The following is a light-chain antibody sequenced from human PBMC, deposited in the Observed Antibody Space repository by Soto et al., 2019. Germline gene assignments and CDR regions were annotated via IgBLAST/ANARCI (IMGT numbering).Light chain of an antibody. CDR2: SAS. Sequence: DVQMTQSPSSLSASVGDRVTITCRASEDISNFLAWYQQKPGKVPKVLVFSASTLQSGVPSRFGGSGSGTDFTLTISSLQPEDVATYYCHKYNSAPFTFGQGTKLDIK. CDR3: HKYNSAPFT. V-gene: IGKV1-27*01. CDR1: EDISNF. J-gene: IGKJ2*01.